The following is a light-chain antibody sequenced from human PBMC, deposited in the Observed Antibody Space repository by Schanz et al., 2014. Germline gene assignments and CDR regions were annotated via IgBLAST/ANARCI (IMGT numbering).Light chain of an antibody. Sequence: QSALTEPASVSGSPGQSITISCNGTSSGVGTYKCISRNQQYPGKAPKLKIYDVSNRPSGVSSRLSGSKSGNTASLTISGLQPEDEADYYCSSYRSGSTLLFGGGTKLTVL. J-gene: IGLJ2*01. CDR3: SSYRSGSTLL. CDR2: DVS. V-gene: IGLV2-14*01. CDR1: SSGVGTYKC.